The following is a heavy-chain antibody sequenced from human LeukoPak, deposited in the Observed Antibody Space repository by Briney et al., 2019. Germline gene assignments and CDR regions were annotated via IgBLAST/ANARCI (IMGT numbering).Heavy chain of an antibody. CDR2: IRYDGSNK. CDR3: AKDPIFGVVQIRFDY. CDR1: GFTFSSYG. Sequence: PGGSLRLSCAASGFTFSSYGMHWVRQAPGKGLEWVAFIRYDGSNKYYADSVKGRFTISRDNSKNTLYLQMNSLRAEDTAVYYCAKDPIFGVVQIRFDYWGQGTLVTVSS. V-gene: IGHV3-30*02. J-gene: IGHJ4*02. D-gene: IGHD3-3*01.